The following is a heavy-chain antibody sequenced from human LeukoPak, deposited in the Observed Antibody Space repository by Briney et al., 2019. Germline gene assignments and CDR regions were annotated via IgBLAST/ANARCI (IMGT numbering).Heavy chain of an antibody. CDR2: ISRSGEST. Sequence: SGGSLRLSCAASGFTFSGFAMSWIRQAPGKGLEWVSSISRSGESTFYADSVKGRFTISRDNSKNTLYLQMNSLRAEDTAVHYCARVRDYYDSRGYYFEYFDHWGQGTLVTVSS. CDR3: ARVRDYYDSRGYYFEYFDH. J-gene: IGHJ1*01. D-gene: IGHD3-22*01. V-gene: IGHV3-23*01. CDR1: GFTFSGFA.